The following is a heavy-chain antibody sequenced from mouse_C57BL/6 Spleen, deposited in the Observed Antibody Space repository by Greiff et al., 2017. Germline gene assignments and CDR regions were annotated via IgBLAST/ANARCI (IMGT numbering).Heavy chain of an antibody. J-gene: IGHJ1*03. CDR3: ARARRYFDV. Sequence: EVQLVESGGGLVKPGGSLKLSCAASGFTFSDYGMHWVRQAPEKGLEWVAYISSGSSTIYYADTVKGRFTISRDNAKNTLFLQMTSLRSEDTAMYYCARARRYFDVWGTGTTVTVSS. CDR2: ISSGSSTI. V-gene: IGHV5-17*01. CDR1: GFTFSDYG.